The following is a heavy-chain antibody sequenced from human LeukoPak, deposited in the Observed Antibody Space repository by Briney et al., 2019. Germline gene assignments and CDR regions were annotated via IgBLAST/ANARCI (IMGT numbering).Heavy chain of an antibody. J-gene: IGHJ4*02. CDR1: GYTFTSYG. CDR3: ARGGCSSTSCYAWRTFDY. Sequence: ASVKVSCKASGYTFTSYGMSWVRQAPGQGLEWMGWISAYNGNTNYAQKLQGRVTMTTDTSTSTAYMELRSLRSDDTAVYYCARGGCSSTSCYAWRTFDYWGQGTLVTVSS. CDR2: ISAYNGNT. D-gene: IGHD2-2*01. V-gene: IGHV1-18*01.